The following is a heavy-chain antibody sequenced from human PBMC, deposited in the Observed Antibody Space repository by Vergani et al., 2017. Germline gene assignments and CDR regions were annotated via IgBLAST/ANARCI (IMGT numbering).Heavy chain of an antibody. V-gene: IGHV4-59*01. CDR1: GDSISPYF. D-gene: IGHD2-21*02. CDR2: ISYSGDT. J-gene: IGHJ4*02. CDR3: ARGGWLVPDV. Sequence: QLQLQESGPGLVKPSETLSLTCTVSGDSISPYFWTWIRQPPGQGLEWIGYISYSGDTNCAPSLKSRVSISLDTSKNQFSLQVNSVTPSDTAVYYCARGGWLVPDVWGQGTLVTVSS.